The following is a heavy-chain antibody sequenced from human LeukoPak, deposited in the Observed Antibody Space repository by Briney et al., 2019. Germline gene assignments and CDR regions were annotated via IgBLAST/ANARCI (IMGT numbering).Heavy chain of an antibody. CDR1: GFTFSSCA. V-gene: IGHV3-64*01. CDR3: TRGGGSFDY. CDR2: ISSNGGST. D-gene: IGHD2-15*01. Sequence: GGSLRLSCAASGFTFSSCAMHWVRQAPGKGLEYVSAISSNGGSTYYANSVKGRFTISRDNSKNTLYLQMGSLRAEDMAVYYCTRGGGSFDYWGQGTLVTVSS. J-gene: IGHJ4*02.